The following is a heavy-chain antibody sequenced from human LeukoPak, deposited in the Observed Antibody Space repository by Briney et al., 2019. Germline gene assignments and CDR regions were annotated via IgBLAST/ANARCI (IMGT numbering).Heavy chain of an antibody. CDR1: GYTFTGYY. CDR2: INPNSGGT. D-gene: IGHD1-14*01. Sequence: GASVKVSCKASGYTFTGYYMHWVRQAPGQGLEWMGYINPNSGGTNYAQKFQGRVTMTRDTSISTAYMELSRLRSDDTAVYYCARLVAGTETYYGMDVWGQGTTVTVSS. V-gene: IGHV1-2*02. J-gene: IGHJ6*02. CDR3: ARLVAGTETYYGMDV.